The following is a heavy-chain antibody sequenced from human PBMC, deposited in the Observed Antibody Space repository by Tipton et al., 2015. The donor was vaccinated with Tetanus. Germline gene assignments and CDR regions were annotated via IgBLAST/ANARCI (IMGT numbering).Heavy chain of an antibody. CDR1: GYSFTIYW. D-gene: IGHD7-27*01. J-gene: IGHJ2*01. CDR2: MYPGGSAI. Sequence: VQLVQSGAEVKKPGESLKMSCKGSGYSFTIYWIAWVRQMPGKGLEWMGIMYPGGSAITYSPSFQGQVTFSADRSINTAYLQWSSLKASATATYYCARRLGPYTGDQVWHFDLWGRGPLVPVSS. V-gene: IGHV5-51*01. CDR3: ARRLGPYTGDQVWHFDL.